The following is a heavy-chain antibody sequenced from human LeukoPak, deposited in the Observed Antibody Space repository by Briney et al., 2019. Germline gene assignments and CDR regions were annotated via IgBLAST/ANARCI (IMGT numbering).Heavy chain of an antibody. CDR2: MNPNSGST. Sequence: ASVKVSCKASGYTFTSYDIYCVRQATGQGLEWMGWMNPNSGSTGYAQKFQGRVTITRNTSISTAYMELSSLRSEDTAVYYCARGRSTGYPYYFEYWGQGTLVTVSS. CDR3: ARGRSTGYPYYFEY. CDR1: GYTFTSYD. J-gene: IGHJ4*02. D-gene: IGHD5-12*01. V-gene: IGHV1-8*03.